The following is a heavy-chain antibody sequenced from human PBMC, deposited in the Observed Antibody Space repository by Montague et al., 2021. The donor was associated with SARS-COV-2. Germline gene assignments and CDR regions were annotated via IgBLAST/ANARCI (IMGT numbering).Heavy chain of an antibody. D-gene: IGHD3-22*01. CDR1: GFTFSSYA. CDR3: AKGGERITMIVVVITLADFDY. J-gene: IGHJ4*02. CDR2: ISDSGGST. V-gene: IGHV3-23*01. Sequence: RSLSLAASGFTFSSYAMSWVRQAPGKGLEWVSGISDSGGSTYYADSVKGRFTISRDNSKNTLYLQMNSLRAEDTAVYYCAKGGERITMIVVVITLADFDYWGQGTLVTVSS.